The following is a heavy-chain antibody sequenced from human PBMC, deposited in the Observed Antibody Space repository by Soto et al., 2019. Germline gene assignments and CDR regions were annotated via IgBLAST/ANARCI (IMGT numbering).Heavy chain of an antibody. Sequence: GGSLRLSCAGSGFTFSSYGMHWVRQAPGKGLEWVAVIWYDGSNKYYADSVKGRFTISRDNSKNTLYLQMNSLRAEDTAVYYCARDRRYCSCCSCPRRHDAFDIWSQGTMVTVSS. D-gene: IGHD2-15*01. CDR2: IWYDGSNK. CDR3: ARDRRYCSCCSCPRRHDAFDI. V-gene: IGHV3-33*01. J-gene: IGHJ3*02. CDR1: GFTFSSYG.